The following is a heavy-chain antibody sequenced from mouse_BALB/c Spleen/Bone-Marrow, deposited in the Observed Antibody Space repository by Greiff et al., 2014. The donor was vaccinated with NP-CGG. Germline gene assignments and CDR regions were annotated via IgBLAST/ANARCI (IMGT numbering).Heavy chain of an antibody. V-gene: IGHV1S56*01. Sequence: VQLVESGPELVKPGASVRISCKASGYTFTSYYIHWVKQRPGQGLEWIGWIYPGNVNTKYNEKFKGKATLTAGKSSSTAYMQLSSLTSEDSAVYFCARDTMDYWGQGTSVTVSS. CDR3: ARDTMDY. CDR2: IYPGNVNT. CDR1: GYTFTSYY. J-gene: IGHJ4*01.